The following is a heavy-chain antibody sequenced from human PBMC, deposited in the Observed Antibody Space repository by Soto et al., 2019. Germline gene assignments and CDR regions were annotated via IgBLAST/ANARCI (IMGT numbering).Heavy chain of an antibody. CDR1: GFTFSSYG. Sequence: PGGSLRLSCAASGFTFSSYGMHWVRQAPGKGLEWVAVISYDGSNKYYADSVKGRFTISRDNSKNTLYLQMNSLRAEDTAVYYCAKDRYGDYVYYYYYMDVWGKGTTVTVSS. J-gene: IGHJ6*03. CDR3: AKDRYGDYVYYYYYMDV. CDR2: ISYDGSNK. D-gene: IGHD4-17*01. V-gene: IGHV3-30*18.